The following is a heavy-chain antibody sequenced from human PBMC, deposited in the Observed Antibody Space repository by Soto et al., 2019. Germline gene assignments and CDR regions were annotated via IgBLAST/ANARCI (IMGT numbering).Heavy chain of an antibody. Sequence: GGSLRLSCAASGFTFSSYAMSWVRQAPGKGLEWVSGINSSGGSTYYADSVKGRFTISRDNAKNTLYLQINSLSAEDTAVYYCARAGSYRFDYWGQGTLVTVSS. D-gene: IGHD3-16*02. V-gene: IGHV3-23*01. CDR1: GFTFSSYA. J-gene: IGHJ4*02. CDR2: INSSGGST. CDR3: ARAGSYRFDY.